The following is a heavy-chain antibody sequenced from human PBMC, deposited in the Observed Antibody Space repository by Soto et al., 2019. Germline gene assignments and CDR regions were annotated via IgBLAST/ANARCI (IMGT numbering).Heavy chain of an antibody. CDR3: AKDPTRNPVFYYYGVDV. J-gene: IGHJ6*02. Sequence: QPGGSLRLSCAASGFTFSDYVMSWVRQAPGKGLEWVSSINDDGVTTYYADSVKGRFTISRDNSKKMLYLQMNSLRADDTAVYFCAKDPTRNPVFYYYGVDVWGQGAPVTVSS. CDR2: INDDGVTT. CDR1: GFTFSDYV. V-gene: IGHV3-23*01.